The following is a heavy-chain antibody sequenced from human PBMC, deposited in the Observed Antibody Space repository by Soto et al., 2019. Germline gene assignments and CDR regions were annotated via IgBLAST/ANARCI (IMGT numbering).Heavy chain of an antibody. J-gene: IGHJ4*02. D-gene: IGHD3-3*01. V-gene: IGHV4-34*01. CDR1: GGSFSDYY. CDR3: ARLRFLEGGPFDY. Sequence: SETLSLTCAVYGGSFSDYYWSWIRQPPGKGLEWIGEINHSGSTNYNPSLKSRVTISVDTSKNQFSLKLSSVTAADTAVYYCARLRFLEGGPFDYWGQGTLVTVSS. CDR2: INHSGST.